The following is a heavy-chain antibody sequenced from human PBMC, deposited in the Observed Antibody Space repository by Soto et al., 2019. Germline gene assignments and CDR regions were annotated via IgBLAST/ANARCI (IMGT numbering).Heavy chain of an antibody. Sequence: LRLSCAASGSTFNSYAMHWVRQAPGQGLEWVAVISFNGIDTYYADSVKGRVTISRDNSRNTVFLQMTSLRTEDTAVFYCARDIERTRGQNHNSVGNGHWGQGTLVTVSS. CDR2: ISFNGIDT. CDR1: GSTFNSYA. CDR3: ARDIERTRGQNHNSVGNGH. J-gene: IGHJ4*02. D-gene: IGHD1-1*01. V-gene: IGHV3-30*04.